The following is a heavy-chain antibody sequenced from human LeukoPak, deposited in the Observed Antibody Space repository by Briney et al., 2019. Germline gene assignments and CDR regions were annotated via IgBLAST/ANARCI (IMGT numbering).Heavy chain of an antibody. CDR2: ISAYNGNT. D-gene: IGHD2-15*01. V-gene: IGHV1-18*04. J-gene: IGHJ5*02. Sequence: ASVKVSCKASGYTFTGYYMHWVRQAPGQGLEWMGWISAYNGNTNYAQKLQGRVTMTTDTSTSTAYMELRSLRSDDTAVYYCARDYLPIVVVVAPGGWFDPWGQGTLVTVSS. CDR3: ARDYLPIVVVVAPGGWFDP. CDR1: GYTFTGYY.